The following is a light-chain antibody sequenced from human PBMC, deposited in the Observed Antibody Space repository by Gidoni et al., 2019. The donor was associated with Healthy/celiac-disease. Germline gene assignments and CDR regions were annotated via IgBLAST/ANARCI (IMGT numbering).Light chain of an antibody. Sequence: DIQMTQSPSSLSASVGDRVTITCRASQSISSYLNWYQQKPGKAPKLRIYAESSLQSGGPSRFSGSGSGTDFTLTISSLQPEDFATYYCQQSYITPLTFGQGTRLEIK. CDR2: AES. J-gene: IGKJ5*01. CDR3: QQSYITPLT. V-gene: IGKV1-39*01. CDR1: QSISSY.